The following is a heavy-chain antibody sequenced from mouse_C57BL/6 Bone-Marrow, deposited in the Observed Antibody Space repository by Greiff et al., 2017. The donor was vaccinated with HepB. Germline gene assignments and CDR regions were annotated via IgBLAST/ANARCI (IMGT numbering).Heavy chain of an antibody. CDR3: ARGEGYYVGFAY. Sequence: DVKLQESGPGMVKPSQSLSLTCTVTGYSITSGYYWHWIRHFPGTKLEWMGYISYSGNTNYNPSLKSRISITHDTSKNHFFLKLNSVTTEDTATYYCARGEGYYVGFAYWGQGTLVTVSA. V-gene: IGHV3-1*01. D-gene: IGHD2-3*01. J-gene: IGHJ3*01. CDR1: GYSITSGYY. CDR2: ISYSGNT.